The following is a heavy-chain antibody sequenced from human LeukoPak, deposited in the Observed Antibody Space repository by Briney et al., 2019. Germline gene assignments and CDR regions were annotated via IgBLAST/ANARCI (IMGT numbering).Heavy chain of an antibody. CDR3: ARSRSGWYLRGSDAFDI. J-gene: IGHJ3*02. CDR1: GYTFTSYD. CDR2: MNPNSGNT. D-gene: IGHD6-19*01. V-gene: IGHV1-8*01. Sequence: ASVEVSCKASGYTFTSYDINWVRQATGQGLEWMGWMNPNSGNTGYAQKFQGRVTMTRNTSISTAYMELSSLRSEDTAVYYCARSRSGWYLRGSDAFDIWGQGTMVTVSS.